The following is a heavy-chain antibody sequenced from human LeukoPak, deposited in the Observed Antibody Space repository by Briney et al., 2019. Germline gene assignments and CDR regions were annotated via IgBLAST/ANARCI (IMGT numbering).Heavy chain of an antibody. V-gene: IGHV3-53*01. CDR3: AKDLAGTTSFDY. Sequence: PGGSLRLSCAASGVTVSSNYMSWARQAPGKGLEWVSVIYSGGSTYYADSVKGRFTISRDKSKNTLYLQMNSLRAEDTAVYYCAKDLAGTTSFDYWGQGTLVTVSS. J-gene: IGHJ4*02. D-gene: IGHD1-7*01. CDR2: IYSGGST. CDR1: GVTVSSNY.